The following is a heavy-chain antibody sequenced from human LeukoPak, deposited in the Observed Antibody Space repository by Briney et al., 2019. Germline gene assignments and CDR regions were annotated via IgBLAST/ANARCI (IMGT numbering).Heavy chain of an antibody. J-gene: IGHJ5*02. D-gene: IGHD1-26*01. V-gene: IGHV4-39*07. CDR2: IYYRGST. CDR3: AKNGQSGFSFDP. CDR1: GGSISGTSYY. Sequence: SETLSLTCTVSGGSISGTSYYWGWIRQPPGKGLEWIGSIYYRGSTYYNPSLKSRVTISVDTSKNQFSLKLSSVTAADTAVYYCAKNGQSGFSFDPWGQGTLVTVSS.